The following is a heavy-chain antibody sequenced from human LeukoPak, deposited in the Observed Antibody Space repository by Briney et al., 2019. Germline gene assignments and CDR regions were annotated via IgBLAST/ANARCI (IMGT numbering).Heavy chain of an antibody. Sequence: GASVRVSCKASGYTFSNFGINWVRQAPGKGLEWMGWISVNNDNPNYGQKFQGRFTVTTGSSTNTAYMELMNLRLDDTAVYYCGRAPQGSVTSHLFYWGQGTLVTVSS. CDR1: GYTFSNFG. V-gene: IGHV1-18*01. CDR3: GRAPQGSVTSHLFY. J-gene: IGHJ4*02. D-gene: IGHD4-17*01. CDR2: ISVNNDNP.